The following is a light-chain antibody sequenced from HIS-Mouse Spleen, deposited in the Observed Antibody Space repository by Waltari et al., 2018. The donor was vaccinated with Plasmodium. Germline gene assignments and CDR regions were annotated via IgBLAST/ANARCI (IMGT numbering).Light chain of an antibody. CDR1: TFGGNF. J-gene: IGLJ2*01. CDR3: QAWDSSVV. CDR2: QDS. V-gene: IGLV3-1*01. Sequence: SYELTQPPSVSVSPGQPASLPFSGATFGGNFACWYQQKPGQSPVLVIYQDSKRPSGIPERFSGSNSGNTATLTISGTQAMDEADYYCQAWDSSVVFGGGTKLTVL.